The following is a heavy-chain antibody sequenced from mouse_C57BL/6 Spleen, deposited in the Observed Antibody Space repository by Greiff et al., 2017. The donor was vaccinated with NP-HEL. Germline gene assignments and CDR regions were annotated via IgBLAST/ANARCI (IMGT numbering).Heavy chain of an antibody. V-gene: IGHV1-53*01. D-gene: IGHD4-1*01. CDR3: ARSVELGRVYFDY. Sequence: VQLQQPRTELVKPGASVKLSCKASGYTFTSYWMHWVKQRPGQGLEWIGNINPSNGGTNYNEKFKSKATLTVDKSSSTAYMQLSSLTSEDSAVYYCARSVELGRVYFDYWGQGTTLTVSS. J-gene: IGHJ2*01. CDR1: GYTFTSYW. CDR2: INPSNGGT.